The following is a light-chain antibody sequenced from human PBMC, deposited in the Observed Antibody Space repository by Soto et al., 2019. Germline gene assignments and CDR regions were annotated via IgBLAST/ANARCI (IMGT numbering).Light chain of an antibody. CDR2: GAS. V-gene: IGKV3-15*01. J-gene: IGKJ4*01. Sequence: TLSVSPGERATLSCRASQSVSSNLAWYQQKPGQAPRLLIYGASTRATGIPFKFIGSGSGTEFTLNISSLQSEDFAVYYCQQYNNWPWVTFGGVTKVDI. CDR1: QSVSSN. CDR3: QQYNNWPWVT.